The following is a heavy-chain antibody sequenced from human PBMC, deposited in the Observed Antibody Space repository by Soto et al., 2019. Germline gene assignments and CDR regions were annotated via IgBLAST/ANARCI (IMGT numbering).Heavy chain of an antibody. D-gene: IGHD4-17*01. CDR2: IYYSGST. CDR1: GGSISSYY. V-gene: IGHV4-59*01. J-gene: IGHJ3*02. Sequence: SDTLSLTCTFPGGSISSYYSSSIRQPPGKGLEWIGYIYYSGSTNYNPSLKSRVTISLDTSKNQVSLKLSSVSAADTAVYYCAREDWYDYGRSGAFDIWGQGRMV. CDR3: AREDWYDYGRSGAFDI.